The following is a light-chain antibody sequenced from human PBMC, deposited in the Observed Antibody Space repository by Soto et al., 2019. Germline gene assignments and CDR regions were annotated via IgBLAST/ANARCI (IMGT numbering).Light chain of an antibody. Sequence: AIRMTQSPSSLSASTGDRVTISCRASQGISSYLAWYQKKPGKAPELLIYAASTLQSGVPSRFSGSGSGTDFTLTISCLQSEDFATYYCQQYYSFPWTFGQGTKVDIK. V-gene: IGKV1-8*01. CDR1: QGISSY. CDR3: QQYYSFPWT. CDR2: AAS. J-gene: IGKJ1*01.